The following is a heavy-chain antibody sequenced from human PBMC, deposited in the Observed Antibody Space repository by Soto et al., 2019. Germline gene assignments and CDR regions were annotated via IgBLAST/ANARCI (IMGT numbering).Heavy chain of an antibody. D-gene: IGHD6-6*01. CDR1: GFTFSNAW. CDR3: TKDTETPRPHYYYYMDV. Sequence: GGSLRLSCAASGFTFSNAWMSWVRQAPGKGLEWVGRIKSKTDGGTTDYAAHVKGRFTISRDDSKNTLYLQMNSLKTEDTAVYYGTKDTETPRPHYYYYMDVWGKGTTVTVSS. J-gene: IGHJ6*03. V-gene: IGHV3-15*01. CDR2: IKSKTDGGTT.